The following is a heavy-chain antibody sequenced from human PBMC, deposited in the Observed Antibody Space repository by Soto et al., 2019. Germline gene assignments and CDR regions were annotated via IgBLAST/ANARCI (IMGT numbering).Heavy chain of an antibody. CDR1: GFTFSNYG. Sequence: EVQLLESGGGLVQPGGSLRLSCAASGFTFSNYGMSWVRQAPGKGLEWVSTISGSGGSTYYADSVKGRFTISRDSSKSTQYLEINSLRAEDTAVDYCARYSYSPSEAFYMWGQGKIVTVSS. V-gene: IGHV3-23*01. D-gene: IGHD4-4*01. CDR3: ARYSYSPSEAFYM. J-gene: IGHJ3*02. CDR2: ISGSGGST.